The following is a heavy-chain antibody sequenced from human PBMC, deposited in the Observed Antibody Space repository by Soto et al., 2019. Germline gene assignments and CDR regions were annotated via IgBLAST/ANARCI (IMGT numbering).Heavy chain of an antibody. V-gene: IGHV3-23*01. CDR1: GFTFSSYA. J-gene: IGHJ3*02. Sequence: GGSLRLSCAASGFTFSSYAMSWVRQAPGKGLEWVSAISGSGGSTYYADSVKGRFTISRDNSKNTLYLQMNSLRAEDTAVYYCAKPNPKNTGYSYGYSNAFDIWGQGTMVTVSS. CDR2: ISGSGGST. CDR3: AKPNPKNTGYSYGYSNAFDI. D-gene: IGHD5-18*01.